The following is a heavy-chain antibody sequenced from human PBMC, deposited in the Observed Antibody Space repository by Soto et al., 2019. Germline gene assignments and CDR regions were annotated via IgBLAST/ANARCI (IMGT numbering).Heavy chain of an antibody. J-gene: IGHJ5*02. CDR3: ATGRFSAMIRGVIMFDP. CDR1: GVSIISSNYY. D-gene: IGHD3-10*01. V-gene: IGHV4-61*05. CDR2: IHYSGST. Sequence: PSETLSLTCTVSGVSIISSNYYWGWIRQATGKGLEWIGYIHYSGSTNYNPSLKSRVTISVDTSNNQFSLKLSSVTAADTAVYYCATGRFSAMIRGVIMFDPWGQGTLVTVSS.